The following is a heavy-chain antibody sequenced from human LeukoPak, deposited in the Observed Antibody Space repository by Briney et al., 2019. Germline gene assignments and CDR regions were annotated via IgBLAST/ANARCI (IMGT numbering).Heavy chain of an antibody. J-gene: IGHJ4*02. V-gene: IGHV3-21*01. D-gene: IGHD6-19*01. CDR1: GFTFSSYN. CDR3: ARSKVAGTSDY. CDR2: ISTSSSYI. Sequence: GGSLRLSCAASGFTFSSYNMNWVSQAPGKGREWVSTISTSSSYIYYADSVKGRFTISRDNGKNSLYLQMSSLRAEDTAVYYCARSKVAGTSDYWGQGTLVAVSS.